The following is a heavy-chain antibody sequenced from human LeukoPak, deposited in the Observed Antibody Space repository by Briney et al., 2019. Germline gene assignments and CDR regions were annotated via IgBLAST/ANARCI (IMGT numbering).Heavy chain of an antibody. Sequence: ASVKVSCKASGYRFTGYYLDWVRQAPGQGLEWMGWISAYNGNTNYAQKLQGRVTMTTDTSTSTAYMELRSLRSDDTAVYYCARDMVRGTLARWPGDYWGQGTLVTVSS. V-gene: IGHV1-18*04. J-gene: IGHJ4*02. D-gene: IGHD3-10*01. CDR2: ISAYNGNT. CDR1: GYRFTGYY. CDR3: ARDMVRGTLARWPGDY.